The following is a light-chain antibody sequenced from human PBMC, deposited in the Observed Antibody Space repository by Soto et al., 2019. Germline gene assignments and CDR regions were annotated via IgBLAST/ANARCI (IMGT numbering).Light chain of an antibody. Sequence: DIQLPQSPSFLSASVGDRVTITCRASQGLNSYVAWYQQKPGQAPKLLLYATSTLQSVFPSRFSGSECGAAFTRTTTSPHPEEIETSCCPRLTRYPVTFSGGTK. CDR3: PRLTRYPVT. CDR2: ATS. CDR1: QGLNSY. J-gene: IGKJ4*01. V-gene: IGKV1-9*01.